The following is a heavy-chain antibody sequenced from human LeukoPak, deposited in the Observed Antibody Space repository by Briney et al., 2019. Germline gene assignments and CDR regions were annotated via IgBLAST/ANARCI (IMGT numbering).Heavy chain of an antibody. Sequence: ASVKVSCKASGYTFTAYYIHWVRQAPGQGLEWMGRINPKNGDTNYAQKFRDRVTMTRDTSMSAAYMEISRLTYDDTAVYYCARESNYHGSGTGWFDPWGQGTLVTVSS. V-gene: IGHV1-2*06. CDR3: ARESNYHGSGTGWFDP. J-gene: IGHJ5*02. CDR1: GYTFTAYY. CDR2: INPKNGDT. D-gene: IGHD3-10*01.